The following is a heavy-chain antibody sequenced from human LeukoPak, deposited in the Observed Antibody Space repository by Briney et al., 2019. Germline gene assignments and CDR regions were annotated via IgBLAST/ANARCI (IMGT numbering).Heavy chain of an antibody. CDR3: ATHGPYCSSTSCYSRWFDP. CDR1: GGSISSYY. D-gene: IGHD2-2*01. Sequence: SETLSLTCTVSGGSISSYYWSWIRQPAGKGLEWIGRIYTSGSTNCNPSLKSRVTISVDTSKNQFSLKLSSVTAADTAVYYCATHGPYCSSTSCYSRWFDPWGQGTLVTVSS. J-gene: IGHJ5*02. V-gene: IGHV4-4*07. CDR2: IYTSGST.